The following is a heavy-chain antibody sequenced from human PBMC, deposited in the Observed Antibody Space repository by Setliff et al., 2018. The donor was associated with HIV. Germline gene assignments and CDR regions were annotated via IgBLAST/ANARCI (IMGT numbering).Heavy chain of an antibody. CDR2: TNWDGSST. CDR3: ARVLAVAGTDPPGDY. CDR1: GFNLVDYG. V-gene: IGHV3-20*04. Sequence: GESLKISCAASGFNLVDYGMSWVRQAPGKGLERVSGTNWDGSSTHYADSVKGRFTLSRDNAKNCVYLQMNSLRAEDTALYYCARVLAVAGTDPPGDYWGQGTLVTVSS. J-gene: IGHJ4*02. D-gene: IGHD6-19*01.